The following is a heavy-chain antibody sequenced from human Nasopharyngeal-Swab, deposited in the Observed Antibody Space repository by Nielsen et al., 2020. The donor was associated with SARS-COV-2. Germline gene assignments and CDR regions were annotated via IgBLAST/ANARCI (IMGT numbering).Heavy chain of an antibody. CDR2: IIPIFGTA. CDR3: ARGAYYGSGSYFHYYYGMDV. Sequence: WVRQAPGQGLEWMGGIIPIFGTANYAQKFQGRVTITADESTSTAYMELSSLRSEDTAVYYCARGAYYGSGSYFHYYYGMDVWGQGTTVTVSS. J-gene: IGHJ6*02. D-gene: IGHD3-10*01. V-gene: IGHV1-69*01.